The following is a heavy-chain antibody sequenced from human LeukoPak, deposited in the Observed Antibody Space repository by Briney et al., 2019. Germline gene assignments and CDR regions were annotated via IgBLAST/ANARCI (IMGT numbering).Heavy chain of an antibody. J-gene: IGHJ4*02. D-gene: IGHD5-24*01. Sequence: ASVKVSCKTSGYTFTRYYIHWVRQAPGQGLEWMGIINPSGGTTNFAQKFQGRVTMTRDTSTSTVYMELSSLRSEDTAVYHCARAGGGDGYNYVYWGQGTLVTVSS. CDR2: INPSGGTT. V-gene: IGHV1-46*01. CDR3: ARAGGGDGYNYVY. CDR1: GYTFTRYY.